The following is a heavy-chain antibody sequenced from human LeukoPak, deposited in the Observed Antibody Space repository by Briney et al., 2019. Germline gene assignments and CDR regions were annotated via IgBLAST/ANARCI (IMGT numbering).Heavy chain of an antibody. Sequence: SQTLSLTCAISGDSVSSNSAAWNWIRQSPSRGLEWLGRTYYRSRWYTDYAVSVRSRITINPDTSKNQFSLQLNSVTAADTAVYYCARVLYGDYDSAWFDPWGQGTLVTVSS. J-gene: IGHJ5*02. CDR2: TYYRSRWYT. CDR3: ARVLYGDYDSAWFDP. CDR1: GDSVSSNSAA. V-gene: IGHV6-1*01. D-gene: IGHD4-17*01.